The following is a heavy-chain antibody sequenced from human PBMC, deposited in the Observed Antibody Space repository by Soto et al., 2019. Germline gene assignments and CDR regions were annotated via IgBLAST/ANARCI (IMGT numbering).Heavy chain of an antibody. D-gene: IGHD6-19*01. CDR3: ARDQSPSSGWPGMDV. J-gene: IGHJ6*02. CDR2: INPNSGGT. CDR1: GYTFTDYY. V-gene: IGHV1-2*02. Sequence: QVQLAQSGAEVKKPGASVKVSCKASGYTFTDYYMHWVRQAPGQGLEWMGWINPNSGGTNYAQKFQGRVTMTRDTSISTAYMELNRLRSDDTAVYYCARDQSPSSGWPGMDVWGQGTTVTVSS.